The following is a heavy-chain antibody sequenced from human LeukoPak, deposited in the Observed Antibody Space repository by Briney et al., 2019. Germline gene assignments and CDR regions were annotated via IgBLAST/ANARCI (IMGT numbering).Heavy chain of an antibody. Sequence: GASVKVSCKASGYTFTSYGIVWVRQAPGQGLEWMGWISAYNGNTNYAPKFQGRVTMTRDTSISTAYMELSRLRSDDTAVYYCARGPYVPFPNWYFDLWGRGTLVTVSS. D-gene: IGHD3-10*02. CDR2: ISAYNGNT. CDR1: GYTFTSYG. CDR3: ARGPYVPFPNWYFDL. V-gene: IGHV1-18*01. J-gene: IGHJ2*01.